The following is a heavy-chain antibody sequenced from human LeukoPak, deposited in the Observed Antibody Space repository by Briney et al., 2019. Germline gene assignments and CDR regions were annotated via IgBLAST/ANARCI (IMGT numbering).Heavy chain of an antibody. D-gene: IGHD5-18*01. J-gene: IGHJ4*02. V-gene: IGHV3-30*04. CDR1: GFTFSSYV. Sequence: PGRSLRLSCAASGFTFSSYVMHWVRQAPGKGLEWVAIISYDGSNEYYADSVKGRFTISRDNSKNTLYLQMNSLRAEDTAVYYCAKVVYSYVDYWGQGTLVTVSS. CDR3: AKVVYSYVDY. CDR2: ISYDGSNE.